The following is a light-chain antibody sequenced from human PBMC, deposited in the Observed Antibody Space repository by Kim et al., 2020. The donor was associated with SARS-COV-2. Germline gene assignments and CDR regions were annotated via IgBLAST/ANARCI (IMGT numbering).Light chain of an antibody. V-gene: IGLV1-40*01. J-gene: IGLJ2*01. Sequence: QRVTISCTRSTSNIGAGYDVHWYQQLPGAAPKLLIYTNINRPSGVPDRFFGSKSGTSASLAITGLQAADEADYYCQSYDSSLGGSVFGGGTQLTVL. CDR2: TNI. CDR3: QSYDSSLGGSV. CDR1: TSNIGAGYD.